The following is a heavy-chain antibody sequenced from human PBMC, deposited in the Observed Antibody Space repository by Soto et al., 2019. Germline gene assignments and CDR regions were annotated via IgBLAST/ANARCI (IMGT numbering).Heavy chain of an antibody. J-gene: IGHJ4*02. CDR1: GERITTYG. CDR3: ARWAGQVRDYGGPFDY. Sequence: QVQLVQSGAEVKNPGASVTVSCRASGERITTYGISWVRQAPGQGLEWMGWISTYNTNTTYAPKFQGRLLLTTDTSTTTAHMELRRLRPDDTAVYYCARWAGQVRDYGGPFDYWGQGTLGTVSS. CDR2: ISTYNTNT. V-gene: IGHV1-18*04. D-gene: IGHD4-17*01.